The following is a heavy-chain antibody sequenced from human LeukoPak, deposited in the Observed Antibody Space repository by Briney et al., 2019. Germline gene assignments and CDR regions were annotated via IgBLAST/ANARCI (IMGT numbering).Heavy chain of an antibody. CDR1: GFTFSSYS. Sequence: GGSLRLSCAASGFTFSSYSMNWVRQAPGKGLEWVSSISSSSSYIYYADSVKGRFTISRDNAKNSLYLQMNSLRAEDTAVYYYAREKYCSGTSCYPLFDPWGQGTLVTVSS. J-gene: IGHJ5*02. D-gene: IGHD2-2*01. CDR2: ISSSSSYI. V-gene: IGHV3-21*01. CDR3: AREKYCSGTSCYPLFDP.